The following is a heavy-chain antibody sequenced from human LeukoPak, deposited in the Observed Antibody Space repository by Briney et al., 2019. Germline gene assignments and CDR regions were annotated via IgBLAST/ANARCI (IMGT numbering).Heavy chain of an antibody. J-gene: IGHJ6*03. V-gene: IGHV4-38-2*01. Sequence: SETLSLTCAVSGYSISTTSYWCWIRQSPGKGLEWIGSIHQSASTYYNPSLRSRVTISVDTSKNQFSQKLSSVTAAETAVYYCARQDCTHGVCFSYYYFYMDVWGKGNTVTVSS. CDR2: IHQSAST. CDR1: GYSISTTSY. D-gene: IGHD2-8*01. CDR3: ARQDCTHGVCFSYYYFYMDV.